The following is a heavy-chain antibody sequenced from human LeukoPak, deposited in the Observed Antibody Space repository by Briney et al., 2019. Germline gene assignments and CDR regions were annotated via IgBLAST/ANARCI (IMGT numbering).Heavy chain of an antibody. CDR2: ISSSSSYI. CDR1: GFTFSSYS. J-gene: IGHJ5*02. V-gene: IGHV3-21*01. Sequence: GGSLRLSCAASGFTFSSYSMNWVRQAPGKGLEWVSSISSSSSYIYYADPVKGRFTISRDNAKNSLYLQMNSLRAEDTAVYYCARTKEKWYYYDSSGFWFDPWGQGTLVTVSS. CDR3: ARTKEKWYYYDSSGFWFDP. D-gene: IGHD3-22*01.